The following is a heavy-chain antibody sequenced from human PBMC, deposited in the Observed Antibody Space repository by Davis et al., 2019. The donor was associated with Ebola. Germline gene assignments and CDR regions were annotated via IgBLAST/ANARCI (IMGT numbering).Heavy chain of an antibody. D-gene: IGHD6-19*01. J-gene: IGHJ6*02. Sequence: GESLKISCAASGFTFSSYWMSWVRQAPGKGLEWVANIKQDGSEKYYADSVKGRFTISRHNSKNTLYLQMNSLRAEDTAVYYCARIWLYGMDVWGQGTTVTVSS. V-gene: IGHV3-7*03. CDR3: ARIWLYGMDV. CDR1: GFTFSSYW. CDR2: IKQDGSEK.